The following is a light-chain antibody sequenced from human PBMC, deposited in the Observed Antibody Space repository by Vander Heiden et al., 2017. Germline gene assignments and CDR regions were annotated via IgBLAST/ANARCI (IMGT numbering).Light chain of an antibody. Sequence: QSVLTQPPSVSAAPGQKVTISCSGSSPNIGSNYVSWYQHLPGNAPKLLIYENNKRPSGIPDRFSASKSGTSAALGITGLQTGDEADYYCETWDNSLSAGVFGGGTKLTVL. V-gene: IGLV1-51*02. CDR2: ENN. J-gene: IGLJ3*02. CDR3: ETWDNSLSAGV. CDR1: SPNIGSNY.